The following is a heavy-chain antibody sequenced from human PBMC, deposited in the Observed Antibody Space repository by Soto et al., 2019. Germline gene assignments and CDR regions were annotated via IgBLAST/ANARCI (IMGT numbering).Heavy chain of an antibody. D-gene: IGHD3-22*01. CDR3: ARVLLHYDSSVGY. CDR2: INFDGSDT. J-gene: IGHJ4*02. Sequence: GGSVRLSCAASGFTFSSYWMHWVRQVPGKGLVWVSRINFDGSDTTYADSVKGRFTISRDNAKNTLYLQMNSLRAEDTAVYYCARVLLHYDSSVGYWGQGTLVTVSS. V-gene: IGHV3-74*01. CDR1: GFTFSSYW.